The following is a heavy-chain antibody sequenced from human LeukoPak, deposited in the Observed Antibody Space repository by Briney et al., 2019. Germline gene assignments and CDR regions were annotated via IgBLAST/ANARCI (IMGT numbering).Heavy chain of an antibody. CDR3: ARDHYCGSGTYSP. CDR2: ASTYNGNT. J-gene: IGHJ5*02. CDR1: GYTFTSLG. D-gene: IGHD3-10*01. V-gene: IGHV1-18*01. Sequence: ASVNVSCKTSGYTFTSLGINWVRQVPGQGLEWMGWASTYNGNTNYAQKFKGRVTLTTDTSTSTAYMELRSLRDDDTAFYFCARDHYCGSGTYSPWGQGTLVTVSS.